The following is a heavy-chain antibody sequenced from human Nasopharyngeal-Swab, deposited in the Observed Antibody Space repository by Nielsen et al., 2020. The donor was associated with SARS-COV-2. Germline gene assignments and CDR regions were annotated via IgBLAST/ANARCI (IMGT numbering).Heavy chain of an antibody. J-gene: IGHJ6*03. Sequence: GESLKISCAASGFTFSSYWMHWVRQAPGKGLVWVSLIKSDGSSTRYADSVKGRFTISRDNAKNTLYLQMNSLRAEDTAVYYCAREYYDSSGFDPYYYYYMDVWGKGTTVTVSS. D-gene: IGHD3-22*01. CDR2: IKSDGSST. CDR3: AREYYDSSGFDPYYYYYMDV. V-gene: IGHV3-74*01. CDR1: GFTFSSYW.